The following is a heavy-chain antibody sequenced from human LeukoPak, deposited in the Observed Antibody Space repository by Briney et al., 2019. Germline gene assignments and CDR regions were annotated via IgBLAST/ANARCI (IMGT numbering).Heavy chain of an antibody. J-gene: IGHJ4*02. V-gene: IGHV3-53*01. CDR2: IYSGGST. CDR1: GFTVSSNY. Sequence: GGSLRLSCAASGFTVSSNYMSWVRQAPGKGLEWVSVIYSGGSTYYADSVKGRFTISRDNSKNTLYLQMNSLRAEDTAVYYCASHIYCGSGSYSGPFDYWGQGTLVTVSS. D-gene: IGHD3-10*01. CDR3: ASHIYCGSGSYSGPFDY.